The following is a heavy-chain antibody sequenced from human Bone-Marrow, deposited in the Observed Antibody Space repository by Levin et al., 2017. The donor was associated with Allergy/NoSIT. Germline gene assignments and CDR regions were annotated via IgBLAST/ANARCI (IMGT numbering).Heavy chain of an antibody. Sequence: LSLTCAASRFIFSDYNMQWVRQAPGKGLEWVAVIWKDGSKIDYADSVKGRFTISRDNSKNTLYLQMNSLRVEDTAVYYCARSYCGDCYSYLADWGQGTLVTVSS. CDR1: RFIFSDYN. V-gene: IGHV3-33*01. CDR3: ARSYCGDCYSYLAD. J-gene: IGHJ4*02. CDR2: IWKDGSKI. D-gene: IGHD2-21*02.